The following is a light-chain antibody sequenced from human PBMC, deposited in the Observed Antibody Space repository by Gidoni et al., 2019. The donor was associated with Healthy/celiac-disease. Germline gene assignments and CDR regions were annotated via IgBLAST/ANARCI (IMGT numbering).Light chain of an antibody. J-gene: IGKJ3*01. CDR2: GAS. CDR3: QQYNNWPFT. CDR1: QSVSSN. Sequence: EPVMTHLPATLSVSPGERATLSCRASQSVSSNLDWYQQKPGQAPRLLIYGASTRDTGIPARFSGSGSGTEFTLTISSLQSEDFAVYYCQQYNNWPFTFGPGTKVDIK. V-gene: IGKV3-15*01.